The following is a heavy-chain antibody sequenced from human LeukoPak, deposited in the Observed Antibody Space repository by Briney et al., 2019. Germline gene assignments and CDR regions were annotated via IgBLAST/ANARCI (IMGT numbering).Heavy chain of an antibody. CDR1: GFTFSSYS. J-gene: IGHJ4*02. V-gene: IGHV3-21*01. CDR3: ARGSITMVRGVILGYDH. D-gene: IGHD3-10*01. CDR2: ISSSSSYI. Sequence: GGSLRLSCAASGFTFSSYSMNWVRQAPGKGLEWVSSISSSSSYIYYADSVKGRFTISRDNAKNSLYLQMNSLRAEDTAVYYCARGSITMVRGVILGYDHWGQGTLVTVSS.